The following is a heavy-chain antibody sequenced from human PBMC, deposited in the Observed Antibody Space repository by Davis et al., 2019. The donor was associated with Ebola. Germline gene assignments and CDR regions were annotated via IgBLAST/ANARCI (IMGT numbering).Heavy chain of an antibody. D-gene: IGHD2-15*01. CDR1: GFTSSSYS. Sequence: GESLKISCASSGFTSSSYSMNRVRQAPGKGLEWVSSISSSSSYIYYADSVKGRFTFSRDNAKNSLYLQMNSLRAEDTAVYYCARDRYCSGGSCYLDYWGQGTLVTVSS. CDR3: ARDRYCSGGSCYLDY. CDR2: ISSSSSYI. J-gene: IGHJ4*02. V-gene: IGHV3-21*01.